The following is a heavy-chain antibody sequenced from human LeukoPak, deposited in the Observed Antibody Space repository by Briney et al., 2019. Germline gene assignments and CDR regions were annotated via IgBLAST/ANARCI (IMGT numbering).Heavy chain of an antibody. J-gene: IGHJ3*01. CDR3: ARPQGAWFDAFEF. D-gene: IGHD3-22*01. Sequence: SETLCLTCTVSVGSINTYCWNWIRQSPGAGLEWIGSIHSTGSTKYNPALKSRVTISLDTSKKQFSLQLTSVTAADTAVYYCARPQGAWFDAFEFWGQGTMVTVSP. CDR1: VGSINTYC. CDR2: IHSTGST. V-gene: IGHV4-4*08.